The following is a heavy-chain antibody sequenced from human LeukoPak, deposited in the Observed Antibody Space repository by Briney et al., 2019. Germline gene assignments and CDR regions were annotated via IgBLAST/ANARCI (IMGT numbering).Heavy chain of an antibody. Sequence: GASVKVSCMSSGYTFTNFYMHWVRQAPGQGLEWMGLINPSGSNTWFAEKFQGRIILTRDMSTTTDYMELSSLRSEDTAVYFCARDNSIDDRGWWFDPWGQGTLVTVSS. CDR2: INPSGSNT. J-gene: IGHJ5*02. V-gene: IGHV1-46*01. CDR3: ARDNSIDDRGWWFDP. D-gene: IGHD4-23*01. CDR1: GYTFTNFY.